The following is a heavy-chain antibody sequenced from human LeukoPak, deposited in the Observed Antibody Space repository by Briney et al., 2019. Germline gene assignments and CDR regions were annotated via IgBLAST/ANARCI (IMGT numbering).Heavy chain of an antibody. CDR2: IRYDGSNK. CDR3: AKDGDAVTTSYFDY. J-gene: IGHJ4*02. V-gene: IGHV3-30*02. Sequence: GGSLRLSCAASGFTFSSYGMHWVRQAPGKGLEWVAFIRYDGSNKYYADSVKGRFTISRDNSENTLYLQMNSLRAEDTAVYYCAKDGDAVTTSYFDYWGQGTLVTVSS. D-gene: IGHD4-17*01. CDR1: GFTFSSYG.